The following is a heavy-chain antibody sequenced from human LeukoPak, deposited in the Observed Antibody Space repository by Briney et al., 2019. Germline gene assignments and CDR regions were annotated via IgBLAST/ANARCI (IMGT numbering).Heavy chain of an antibody. V-gene: IGHV3-7*01. CDR3: VRDGGVSGYDLLDY. J-gene: IGHJ4*02. CDR1: GFTFSNYW. D-gene: IGHD5-12*01. CDR2: INQDGSEE. Sequence: GGSLRLSCAASGFTFSNYWMTWVRQAPGKGLEWVANINQDGSEEYYMDSVKARFTISRDNAKDSLSLQMNSLRAEDTAVYYCVRDGGVSGYDLLDYRGQGTLVTVSS.